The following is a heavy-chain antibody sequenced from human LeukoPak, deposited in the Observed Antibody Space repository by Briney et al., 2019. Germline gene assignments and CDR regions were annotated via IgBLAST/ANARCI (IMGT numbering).Heavy chain of an antibody. CDR2: IYYSGST. J-gene: IGHJ4*02. Sequence: SETLSVTCTVSGGSISSYYWSWIRQPPGNGLEWIGYIYYSGSTNYNPSLKSRVTISVDTSKNQFSLKLSSVTAADTAVYYCARGYSSGWYPYYFDYWGQGTLVTVSS. D-gene: IGHD6-19*01. CDR3: ARGYSSGWYPYYFDY. CDR1: GGSISSYY. V-gene: IGHV4-59*01.